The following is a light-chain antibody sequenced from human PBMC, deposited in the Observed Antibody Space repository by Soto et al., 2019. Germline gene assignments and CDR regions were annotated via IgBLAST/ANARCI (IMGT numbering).Light chain of an antibody. CDR3: LQDATYPWT. V-gene: IGKV1-6*01. CDR2: DAS. CDR1: QAIGAS. Sequence: ANQMTQSPSSLSASVGDKVTITCRASQAIGASLVWYQQKSGKAPSLLIADASSRHSGVPSRFSGSGFGTDFNLTINGLQPEDFATYYCLQDATYPWTFGQGTKVDIK. J-gene: IGKJ1*01.